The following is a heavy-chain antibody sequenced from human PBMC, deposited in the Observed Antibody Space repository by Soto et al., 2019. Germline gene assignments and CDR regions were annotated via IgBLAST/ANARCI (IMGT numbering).Heavy chain of an antibody. Sequence: QVQLVESGGGVVQQGRSLRLSCAASGFTFSSYAMHWVRQAPGKGLEWVAVISYDGSNKYYADSVKGRFTISRDNSKNTLYLQMNSLRAEDTAVYYCARGNSADSYGRTFDYWGQGTLVTVSS. CDR3: ARGNSADSYGRTFDY. CDR2: ISYDGSNK. V-gene: IGHV3-30-3*01. D-gene: IGHD5-18*01. CDR1: GFTFSSYA. J-gene: IGHJ4*02.